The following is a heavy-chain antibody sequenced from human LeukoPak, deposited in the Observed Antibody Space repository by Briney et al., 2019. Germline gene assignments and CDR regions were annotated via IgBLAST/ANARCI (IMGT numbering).Heavy chain of an antibody. CDR2: IRSSSSYI. J-gene: IGHJ4*02. Sequence: GGSLRLSCAASGLTFSSYSMNWVRQAPAKGLEWVSSIRSSSSYIYYADSVKGRFTISRDNAKNSLYLQMNSLRAEDTAVYYCARDRTGWYYDSSGYYDLDYWGQGTLVTVSS. D-gene: IGHD3-22*01. CDR1: GLTFSSYS. CDR3: ARDRTGWYYDSSGYYDLDY. V-gene: IGHV3-21*01.